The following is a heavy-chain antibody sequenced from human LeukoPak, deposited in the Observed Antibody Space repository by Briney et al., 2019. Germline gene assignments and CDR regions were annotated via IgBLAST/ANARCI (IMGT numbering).Heavy chain of an antibody. J-gene: IGHJ6*03. CDR3: ARVSGKAAAGNGYYYYMDV. Sequence: ASVKVSCKASGGTFSSYAISWVRQAPGQGLEWMGGIIPIFGTANYAQKFQGRVTITTDESTSTAYMELSSLRSEDTAVYHCARVSGKAAAGNGYYYYMDVWGKGTTVTVSS. D-gene: IGHD6-13*01. CDR1: GGTFSSYA. CDR2: IIPIFGTA. V-gene: IGHV1-69*05.